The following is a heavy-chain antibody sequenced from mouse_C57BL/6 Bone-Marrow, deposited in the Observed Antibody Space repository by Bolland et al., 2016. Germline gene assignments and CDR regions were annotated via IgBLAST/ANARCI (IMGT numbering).Heavy chain of an antibody. CDR3: ARPLLAWFAY. D-gene: IGHD2-1*01. CDR2: IYPGSGNT. V-gene: IGHV1-76*01. Sequence: IYPGSGNTYYNEKFKGKATLTAEKPSSTAYMQLSSLTSEDSAVYFCARPLLAWFAYWGQGTLV. J-gene: IGHJ3*01.